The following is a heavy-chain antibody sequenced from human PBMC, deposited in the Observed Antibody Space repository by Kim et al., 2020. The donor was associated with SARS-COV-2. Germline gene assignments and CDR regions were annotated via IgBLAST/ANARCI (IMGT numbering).Heavy chain of an antibody. V-gene: IGHV1-69*13. D-gene: IGHD3-22*01. CDR3: ARVNYYDSSGYNAYDAFDI. CDR1: GGTFSSYA. J-gene: IGHJ3*02. CDR2: IIPIFGTA. Sequence: SVKVSCKASGGTFSSYAISWVRQAPGQGLEWMGGIIPIFGTANYAQKFQGRVTITADESTSTAYMELSSLRSEDTAVYYCARVNYYDSSGYNAYDAFDIWGQGTMVTVSS.